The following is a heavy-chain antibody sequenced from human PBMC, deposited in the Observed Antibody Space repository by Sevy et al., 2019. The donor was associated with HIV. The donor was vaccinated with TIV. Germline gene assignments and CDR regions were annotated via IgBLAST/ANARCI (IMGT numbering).Heavy chain of an antibody. J-gene: IGHJ5*02. D-gene: IGHD2-2*01. Sequence: SETLSLTCTVSGGSISNYFWSWIRQPPGKGLEWIGEINHSGSTNYNPSLKSRVTISVDTSKNQFSLKLSSVTAADTAVYYCARSPPIVVVPGAPSWFDPWGQGTLVTVSS. V-gene: IGHV4-34*01. CDR1: GGSISNYF. CDR2: INHSGST. CDR3: ARSPPIVVVPGAPSWFDP.